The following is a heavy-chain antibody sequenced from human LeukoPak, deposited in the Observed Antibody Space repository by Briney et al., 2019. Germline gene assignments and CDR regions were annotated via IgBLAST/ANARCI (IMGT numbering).Heavy chain of an antibody. V-gene: IGHV5-51*01. CDR3: AVWELRGLFSDY. D-gene: IGHD1-26*01. CDR2: VYPGDSDT. Sequence: GESLQISCKGSGYSFTSYWIGWVRQMPGKGLEWMGIVYPGDSDTRYSPSFQGQVTISADKSISTAYLHWSSPKASDSAMYYCAVWELRGLFSDYWGQGTLVTVSS. CDR1: GYSFTSYW. J-gene: IGHJ4*02.